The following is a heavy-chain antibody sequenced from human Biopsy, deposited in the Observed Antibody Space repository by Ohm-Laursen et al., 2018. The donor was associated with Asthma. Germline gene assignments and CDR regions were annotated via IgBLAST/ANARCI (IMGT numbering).Heavy chain of an antibody. Sequence: SETLSLTCTVSGDSINSGGYSWDWNRQPPGKGLEGVAYLFHSGATHYNPSLKSRVTISVDRSKRQFSLKVNSVTAADTAVYYCARMITMIQAANYYSYAMDVWGQGTTVTVSS. V-gene: IGHV4-30-2*01. CDR3: ARMITMIQAANYYSYAMDV. D-gene: IGHD3-22*01. CDR2: LFHSGAT. J-gene: IGHJ6*02. CDR1: GDSINSGGYS.